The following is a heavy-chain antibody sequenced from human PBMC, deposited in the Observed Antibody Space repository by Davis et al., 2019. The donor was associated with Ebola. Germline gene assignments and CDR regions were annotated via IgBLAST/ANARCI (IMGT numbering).Heavy chain of an antibody. D-gene: IGHD6-6*01. V-gene: IGHV1-24*01. CDR2: FDPEDGET. Sequence: ASVKVSCKVSGYTLTELSMHWVRQAPGKGLEWMGGFDPEDGETIYAQKFQGRVTMTEDTSTDTAYMELSSLRSEDTAVYYCATVWSSAREGYYGMDVWGQGTTVTVSS. CDR3: ATVWSSAREGYYGMDV. J-gene: IGHJ6*02. CDR1: GYTLTELS.